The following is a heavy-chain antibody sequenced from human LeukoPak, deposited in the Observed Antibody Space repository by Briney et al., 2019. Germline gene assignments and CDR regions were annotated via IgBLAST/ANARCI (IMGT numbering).Heavy chain of an antibody. CDR3: ANFGSLEDGFDY. J-gene: IGHJ4*02. CDR1: GFVFSSAW. CDR2: ITNKTYGGTT. V-gene: IGHV3-15*01. D-gene: IGHD3-16*01. Sequence: GGSLRLSCVASGFVFSSAWMTWVRQAPGKGLEWVGHITNKTYGGTTDYAAPVKDGFIISRDDSKNTLYLQMNSLRAEDTAVYYCANFGSLEDGFDYWGQGTLVTVSS.